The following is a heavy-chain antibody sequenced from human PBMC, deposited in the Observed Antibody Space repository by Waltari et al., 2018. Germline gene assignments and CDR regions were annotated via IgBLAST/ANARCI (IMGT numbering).Heavy chain of an antibody. CDR2: ISSDGTIT. Sequence: QVQLVESGGGVVQPGRSLRLSCAASWFTFNRYAIHWVRQAPGKGLDWVAVISSDGTITYYAESVKGRFTISRDNFKNTLYLQMSSLRTEDTAVYYCAREIGSSGALNYWGQGTLVTVSS. CDR3: AREIGSSGALNY. D-gene: IGHD3-10*01. V-gene: IGHV3-30*15. CDR1: WFTFNRYA. J-gene: IGHJ4*02.